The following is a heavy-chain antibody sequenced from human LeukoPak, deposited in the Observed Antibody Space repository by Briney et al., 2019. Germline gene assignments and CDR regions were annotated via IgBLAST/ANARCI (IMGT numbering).Heavy chain of an antibody. CDR3: AREIYSGSYHDY. J-gene: IGHJ4*02. Sequence: ASVKVSCKASGYTFTSYGISWVRQAPGQGLEWMGWISACNGNTNYAQKLQGRVTMTTDTSTSTAYMELRSLRSDDTAVYYCAREIYSGSYHDYWGQGTLVTVSS. CDR1: GYTFTSYG. CDR2: ISACNGNT. V-gene: IGHV1-18*01. D-gene: IGHD1-26*01.